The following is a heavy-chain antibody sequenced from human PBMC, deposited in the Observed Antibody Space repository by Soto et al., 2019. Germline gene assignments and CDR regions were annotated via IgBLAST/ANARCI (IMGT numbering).Heavy chain of an antibody. J-gene: IGHJ4*02. V-gene: IGHV4-59*01. D-gene: IGHD3-9*01. CDR1: GGSISSYY. Sequence: SETLSLTCTVSGGSISSYYWSWIRQPPGKGLEWIGYIYYSGSTNYNPSLKSRVTISVDTSKNQFSLKLSSVTAADTAVYYCARGLYYDILAGPFDYWGQGTLVTVSS. CDR3: ARGLYYDILAGPFDY. CDR2: IYYSGST.